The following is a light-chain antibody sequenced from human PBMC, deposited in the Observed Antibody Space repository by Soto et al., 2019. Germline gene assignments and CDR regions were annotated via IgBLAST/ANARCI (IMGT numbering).Light chain of an antibody. V-gene: IGKV3D-15*01. CDR1: QSVSSN. Sequence: IMITPSASPLSVYPEETATLSCMASQSVSSNLAWYQQKPGQAPRLLIYDASYRATGIPARFSGSGSGTDFTLTISSLEPEDFAVYYCQQYGSSSWTFGQGTKVDIK. J-gene: IGKJ1*01. CDR2: DAS. CDR3: QQYGSSSWT.